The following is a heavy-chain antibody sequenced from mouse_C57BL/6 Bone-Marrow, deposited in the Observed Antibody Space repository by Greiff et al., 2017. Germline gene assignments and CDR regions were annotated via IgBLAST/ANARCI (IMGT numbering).Heavy chain of an antibody. CDR1: GYTFTSYG. CDR2: IYPRSGNT. J-gene: IGHJ3*01. CDR3: ARGGYPWFAY. V-gene: IGHV1-81*01. Sequence: QVQLKQSGAELARPGASVKLSCKASGYTFTSYGISWVKQRTGQGVEWIGEIYPRSGNTYYNEKFKGKATLTADKSSSTAYMELRSLTSEDSAVYFCARGGYPWFAYWGQGTLVTVSA. D-gene: IGHD2-2*01.